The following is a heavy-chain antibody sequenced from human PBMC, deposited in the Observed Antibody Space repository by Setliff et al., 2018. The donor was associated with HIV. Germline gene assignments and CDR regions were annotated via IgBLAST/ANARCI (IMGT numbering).Heavy chain of an antibody. CDR2: VDWGDNR. D-gene: IGHD2-15*01. V-gene: IGHV2-70*17. J-gene: IGHJ6*03. Sequence: SGPTLVNPTQTLTLTCTFSGFSLTTSGMCVSWIRQPPGKALEWLARVDWGDNRFYNSSLRTRLTISKDTSKNQVVLTMTNMDPVDTATYYCARDIVVVRDYYYMDVWGKGTTVTVS. CDR1: GFSLTTSGMC. CDR3: ARDIVVVRDYYYMDV.